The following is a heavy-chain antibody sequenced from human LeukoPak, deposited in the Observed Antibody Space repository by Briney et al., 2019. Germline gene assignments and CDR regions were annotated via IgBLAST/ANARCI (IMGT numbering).Heavy chain of an antibody. CDR3: ARDGGYSGYDGFY. Sequence: SVKVSCKASGGTFSSYAISWVRQAPGQGLEWMGRIIPILGIANYAQKFQGRVTITADKSTSTAYMELSSLGSEDTAVYYCARDGGYSGYDGFYWGQGTPVTVSS. J-gene: IGHJ4*02. CDR2: IIPILGIA. CDR1: GGTFSSYA. D-gene: IGHD5-12*01. V-gene: IGHV1-69*04.